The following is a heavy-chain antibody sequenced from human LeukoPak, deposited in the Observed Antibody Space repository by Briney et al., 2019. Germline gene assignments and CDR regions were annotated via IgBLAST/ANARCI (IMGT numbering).Heavy chain of an antibody. Sequence: SETLSLTCTVSGGSISSYYWSWIRQPPGKGLEWIGYIYYSGSTNYNPSLKSRVTISVDTSKNQFSLRLSSVTAADTAVYYCASWVLGGSYEVHRGYFDYWGQGTLVTVSS. V-gene: IGHV4-59*01. CDR3: ASWVLGGSYEVHRGYFDY. CDR1: GGSISSYY. D-gene: IGHD1-26*01. J-gene: IGHJ4*02. CDR2: IYYSGST.